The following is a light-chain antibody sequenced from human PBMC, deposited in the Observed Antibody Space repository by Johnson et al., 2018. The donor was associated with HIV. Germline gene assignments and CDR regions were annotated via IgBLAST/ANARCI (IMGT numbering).Light chain of an antibody. Sequence: QSVLTQPPSVSAAPGQKVSISCSGISSNIGNNYVSWYQQLPGTAPKLLIYDNNKRPSGIPDRISGSKSGTSATLGITGLQTGDEADYYCGTWDSSLSAGVFGTGTKVTVL. V-gene: IGLV1-51*01. CDR1: SSNIGNNY. J-gene: IGLJ1*01. CDR2: DNN. CDR3: GTWDSSLSAGV.